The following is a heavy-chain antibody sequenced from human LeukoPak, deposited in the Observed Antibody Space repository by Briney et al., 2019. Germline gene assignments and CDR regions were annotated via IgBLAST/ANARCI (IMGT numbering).Heavy chain of an antibody. J-gene: IGHJ4*02. D-gene: IGHD3-16*01. CDR3: ARLTRGGNFDY. V-gene: IGHV4-59*05. CDR2: IYYSGST. CDR1: GGSISSYY. Sequence: PSETLSLTCTVSGGSISSYYWSWIRQPPGKGLEWIGSIYYSGSTYYNPSLKSRVTISVDTSKNQFSLKLSSVTAADTAVYYCARLTRGGNFDYWGQGTLVTVSS.